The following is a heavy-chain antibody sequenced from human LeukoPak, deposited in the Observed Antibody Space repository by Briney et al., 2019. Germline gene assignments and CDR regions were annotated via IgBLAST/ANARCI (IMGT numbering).Heavy chain of an antibody. CDR3: AREGIAAAGKEGIDY. CDR1: GFTFSSYS. V-gene: IGHV3-21*01. J-gene: IGHJ4*02. D-gene: IGHD6-13*01. Sequence: PGGSLRLSCAASGFTFSSYSMNWVRQAPGKGLEWVSSISSSSSYIYSADSVKGRFTISRDNAKNSLYLQMNSLRAEDTAVYYCAREGIAAAGKEGIDYWGQGTLVTVSS. CDR2: ISSSSSYI.